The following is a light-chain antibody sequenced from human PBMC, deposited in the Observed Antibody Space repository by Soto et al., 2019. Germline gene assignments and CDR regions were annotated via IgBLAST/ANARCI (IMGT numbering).Light chain of an antibody. V-gene: IGKV3-15*01. CDR3: LQYNSLWT. CDR1: QSVSTN. CDR2: GAS. Sequence: EIVMTQSPATLSVSLGERAALSCRASQSVSTNLAWYQQKPGQAPRLLIYGASTRATGIPARFSGTGSGTEFTLTITSLQSEDFATYYCLQYNSLWTFGQGTKVDIK. J-gene: IGKJ1*01.